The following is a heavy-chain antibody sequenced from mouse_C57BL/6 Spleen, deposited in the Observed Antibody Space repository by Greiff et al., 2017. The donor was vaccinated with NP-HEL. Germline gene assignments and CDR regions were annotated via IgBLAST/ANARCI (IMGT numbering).Heavy chain of an antibody. CDR2: IRLKSDNYAT. D-gene: IGHD1-1*02. V-gene: IGHV6-3*01. CDR1: GFTFSNYW. CDR3: TGMKYYGDY. J-gene: IGHJ2*01. Sequence: EVKVEESGGGLVQPGGSMKLSCVASGFTFSNYWMNWVRQSPEKGLEWVAQIRLKSDNYATHYAESVKGRFTISRDDSKSSVYLQMNNLRAEDTGIYYCTGMKYYGDYWGQGTTLTVSS.